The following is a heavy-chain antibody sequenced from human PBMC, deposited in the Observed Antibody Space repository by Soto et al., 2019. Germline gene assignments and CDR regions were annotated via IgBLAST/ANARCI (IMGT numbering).Heavy chain of an antibody. D-gene: IGHD3-10*01. CDR1: GFTFSSYW. CDR3: ARCYGSGSYFPPDAFDI. Sequence: PGGPLRLSCAASGFTFSSYWMSWVRQAPGKGLEWVANIKQDGSEKYYVDSVKGRFTISRDNAKNSLYLQMNSLRAEDTAVYYCARCYGSGSYFPPDAFDIWGQGTMVTVSS. V-gene: IGHV3-7*03. J-gene: IGHJ3*02. CDR2: IKQDGSEK.